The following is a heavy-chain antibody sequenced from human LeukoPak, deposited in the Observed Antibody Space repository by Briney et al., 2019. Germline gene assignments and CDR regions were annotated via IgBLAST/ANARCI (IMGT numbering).Heavy chain of an antibody. CDR3: AKLTTVTTLSALDY. Sequence: GGSLRLSCAASGFTFSSYAMSWVRQAPGKGLEWASAISGSGGSTYYADSVKGRFTISRDNSKNTLYLQMNSLRAEDTAVYYCAKLTTVTTLSALDYWGQGTLVTVSS. CDR1: GFTFSSYA. CDR2: ISGSGGST. V-gene: IGHV3-23*01. D-gene: IGHD4-17*01. J-gene: IGHJ4*02.